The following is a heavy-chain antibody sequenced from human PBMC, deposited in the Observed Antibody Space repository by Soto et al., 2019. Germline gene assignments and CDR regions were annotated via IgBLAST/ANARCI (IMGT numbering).Heavy chain of an antibody. D-gene: IGHD3-16*02. CDR2: IYYSGST. V-gene: IGHV4-30-4*01. J-gene: IGHJ6*02. CDR1: GGSISSGDYY. Sequence: KTSETLSLTCTVSGGSISSGDYYWSWIRQPPGKGLEWIGYIYYSGSTYYNPSLKSRVTISVDTSKNQFSLKLSSVTAADTAVYYCARVNDYVWGSYRYTAPQRGMDVWGQGTTVTVSS. CDR3: ARVNDYVWGSYRYTAPQRGMDV.